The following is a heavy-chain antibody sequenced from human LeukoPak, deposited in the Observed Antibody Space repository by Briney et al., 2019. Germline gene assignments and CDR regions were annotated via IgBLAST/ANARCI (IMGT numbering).Heavy chain of an antibody. Sequence: ASVKVSCKVSGYTLTELSMHWVRQAPGKGLEWMGGLDPEDGETIYAQKFQGRVTMTEDTSTDTAYMELSSLRSEDTAVYYCARGRGYSYGWIGEKLLDYWGQGILVTVSS. V-gene: IGHV1-24*01. J-gene: IGHJ4*02. D-gene: IGHD5-18*01. CDR2: LDPEDGET. CDR1: GYTLTELS. CDR3: ARGRGYSYGWIGEKLLDY.